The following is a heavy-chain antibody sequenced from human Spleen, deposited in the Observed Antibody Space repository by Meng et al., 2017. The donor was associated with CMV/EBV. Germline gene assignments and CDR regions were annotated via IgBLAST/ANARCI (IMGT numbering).Heavy chain of an antibody. J-gene: IGHJ6*02. Sequence: SVKVSCKASGATLTTYTFNWVRQTPGQGLEWMGRIIPMLGVANYAQRFQDRVTITADKSTSTAYMELSSLTSEDTAIYFCARDKTGYDWSSSDHYGMDVWGQGTTVTVSS. D-gene: IGHD5-12*01. V-gene: IGHV1-69*04. CDR1: GATLTTYT. CDR3: ARDKTGYDWSSSDHYGMDV. CDR2: IIPMLGVA.